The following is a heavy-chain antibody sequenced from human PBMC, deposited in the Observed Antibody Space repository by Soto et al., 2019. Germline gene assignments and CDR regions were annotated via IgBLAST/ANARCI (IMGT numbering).Heavy chain of an antibody. J-gene: IGHJ5*02. Sequence: QVQLVESGGGVVQPGRSLRLSCAASGFTFSSYAMRWVRQAPGKGLEWVAVISYDGSNKYYADSVKGRFTISRDNSKNTLYLQMNSLRAEDTAVYYCARDSLDYGDYPYNWFDPWGQGTLVTVSS. D-gene: IGHD4-17*01. CDR3: ARDSLDYGDYPYNWFDP. CDR1: GFTFSSYA. V-gene: IGHV3-30-3*01. CDR2: ISYDGSNK.